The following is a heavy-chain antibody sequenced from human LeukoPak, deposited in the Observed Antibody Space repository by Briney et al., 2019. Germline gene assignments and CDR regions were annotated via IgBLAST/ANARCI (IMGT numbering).Heavy chain of an antibody. J-gene: IGHJ6*02. V-gene: IGHV1-18*01. CDR3: ARDRLWFGDPYYDGMGV. D-gene: IGHD3-10*01. CDR1: GYTYPSYG. Sequence: ASVKVSFKASGYTYPSYGISWVRQAPGQGLEGMGWISAYNGNTNYAQKLQGRVTIPTDTSTSTGYMELRSLRSDDTAVYYCARDRLWFGDPYYDGMGVWGQGTTVTVSS. CDR2: ISAYNGNT.